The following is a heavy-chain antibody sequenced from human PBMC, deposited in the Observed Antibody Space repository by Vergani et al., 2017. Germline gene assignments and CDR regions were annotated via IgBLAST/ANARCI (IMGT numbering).Heavy chain of an antibody. Sequence: QVQLVQSGAEVKKPGSSVKVSCKASGGTFSSYAISWVRQAPGQGLEWMGGIIPIFGTANYAQKFQGRVTITADESTSTAYMELSSLKASDTAMYYCARRLGAIWYFDYWGQGTLVTVSS. J-gene: IGHJ4*02. CDR2: IIPIFGTA. CDR1: GGTFSSYA. CDR3: ARRLGAIWYFDY. D-gene: IGHD3-16*01. V-gene: IGHV1-69*01.